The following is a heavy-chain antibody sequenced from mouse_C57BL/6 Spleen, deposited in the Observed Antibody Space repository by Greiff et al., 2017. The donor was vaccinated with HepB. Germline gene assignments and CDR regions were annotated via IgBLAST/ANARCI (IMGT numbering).Heavy chain of an antibody. Sequence: QVQLKESGPGILQSSQTLSLTCSFSGFSLSTSGMGVSWIRQPSGKGLEWLAHIYWDDDKRYNPSLKSRLTISKDTSRNQVFLKITSVDTADTATYYCARRGYYGSSYDWYFDVWGTGTTVTVSS. J-gene: IGHJ1*03. CDR1: GFSLSTSGMG. D-gene: IGHD1-1*01. CDR2: IYWDDDK. CDR3: ARRGYYGSSYDWYFDV. V-gene: IGHV8-12*01.